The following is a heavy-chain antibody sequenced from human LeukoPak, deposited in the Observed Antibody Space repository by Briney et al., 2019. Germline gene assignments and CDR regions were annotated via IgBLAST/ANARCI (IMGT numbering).Heavy chain of an antibody. D-gene: IGHD1-1*01. V-gene: IGHV4-34*01. CDR3: ARDRNGPLYYYYGMDV. J-gene: IGHJ6*02. CDR2: INHSGST. Sequence: PSETLSLTCAVYGGSFSGYYWSWIRQPPGKGLEWIGEINHSGSTNYNPSLKSRVTISVDTPKNQFSLKLSSVTAADTAVYYCARDRNGPLYYYYGMDVWGQGTTVTVSS. CDR1: GGSFSGYY.